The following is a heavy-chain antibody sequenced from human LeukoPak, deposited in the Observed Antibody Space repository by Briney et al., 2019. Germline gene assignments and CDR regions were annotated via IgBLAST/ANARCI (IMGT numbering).Heavy chain of an antibody. J-gene: IGHJ5*02. CDR3: ARDQGGAPWFDP. D-gene: IGHD1-26*01. Sequence: GGSLRLSCAASGFTFSGYSMNWVRQAPGKGLEWVSSISSGSSFIYYADSVKGRFTVSRDNAKNSLYLQMNSLRAEDTAVYYCARDQGGAPWFDPWGQGTLVTVSS. CDR1: GFTFSGYS. CDR2: ISSGSSFI. V-gene: IGHV3-21*01.